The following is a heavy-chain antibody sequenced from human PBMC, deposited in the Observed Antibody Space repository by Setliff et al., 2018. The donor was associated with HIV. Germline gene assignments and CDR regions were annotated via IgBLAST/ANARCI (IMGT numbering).Heavy chain of an antibody. D-gene: IGHD5-18*01. J-gene: IGHJ4*02. CDR1: GFRVTDTY. CDR2: IYKAGKT. CDR3: AKGGYGGAYYVAGY. V-gene: IGHV3-53*01. Sequence: GGSLRLSCEASGFRVTDTYMAWVRQAPGKGLEWVTLIYKAGKTYYADFVKGRFTIARDDTKNTVSLQMTNLEPGDTAMYYCAKGGYGGAYYVAGYWSQGTKVTVSS.